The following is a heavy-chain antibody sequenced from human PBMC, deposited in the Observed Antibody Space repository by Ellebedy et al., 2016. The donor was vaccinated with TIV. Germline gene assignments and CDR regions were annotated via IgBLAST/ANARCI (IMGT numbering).Heavy chain of an antibody. Sequence: GSLRLXXTVSGGSISSYYWSWIRQPPGKGLEWIGYIYYSGSTNYNPSLKSRVTISVDTSKNQFSLKLSSVTAADTAVYYCARHTPRGSSALDYWGQGTLVTVSS. CDR3: ARHTPRGSSALDY. CDR1: GGSISSYY. V-gene: IGHV4-59*08. CDR2: IYYSGST. D-gene: IGHD6-19*01. J-gene: IGHJ4*02.